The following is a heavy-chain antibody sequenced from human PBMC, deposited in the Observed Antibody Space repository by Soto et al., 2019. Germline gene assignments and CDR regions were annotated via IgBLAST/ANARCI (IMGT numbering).Heavy chain of an antibody. J-gene: IGHJ5*02. CDR3: ARSGDCTGTSCHLRGPFDP. CDR1: GFTFSLYA. D-gene: IGHD2-8*02. V-gene: IGHV3-33*01. Sequence: PGGSLRLSCAASGFTFSLYAIHWVRQAPGKGLEWVAAIWGDGSDKKYADSVKGRFTVSRDNSKNTLYLQMNSLRDEDTAVYFCARSGDCTGTSCHLRGPFDPCGPGTLVTVSS. CDR2: IWGDGSDK.